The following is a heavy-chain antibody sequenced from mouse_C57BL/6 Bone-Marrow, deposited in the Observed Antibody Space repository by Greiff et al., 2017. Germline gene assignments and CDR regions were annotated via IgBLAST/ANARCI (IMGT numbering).Heavy chain of an antibody. CDR3: AGWLRYPHGDLEV. Sequence: VKLMESGAELARPGASVKLSCKASGYTFTSYTMHWVKQTPGRGLEWIGYINPSSGYTKYNQKFKDKATLTADKSSSTPYLQLSSLTSEDSAVYYCAGWLRYPHGDLEVWGTGTTVTVSS. D-gene: IGHD1-1*01. V-gene: IGHV1-4*01. J-gene: IGHJ1*03. CDR1: GYTFTSYT. CDR2: INPSSGYT.